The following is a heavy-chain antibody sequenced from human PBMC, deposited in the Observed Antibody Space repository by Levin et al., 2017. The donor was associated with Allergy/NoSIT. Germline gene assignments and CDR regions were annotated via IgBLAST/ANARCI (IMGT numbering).Heavy chain of an antibody. CDR3: ARDRPAFSSTSSFDY. CDR2: TYYRSKWYN. CDR1: GDSVASNSAT. Sequence: SQTLSLTCAISGDSVASNSATWNWIRQSPSRGLEWLGRTYYRSKWYNDYAVSVRSRITINPDTSKNQFSLQLNSVTPEDTAVYYCARDRPAFSSTSSFDYWGQGTLVTVSS. D-gene: IGHD3-16*01. J-gene: IGHJ4*02. V-gene: IGHV6-1*01.